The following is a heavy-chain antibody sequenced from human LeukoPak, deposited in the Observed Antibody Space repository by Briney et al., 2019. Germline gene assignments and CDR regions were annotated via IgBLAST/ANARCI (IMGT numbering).Heavy chain of an antibody. CDR2: IYPGDSDT. CDR3: ARHPSGYYPYYFDF. D-gene: IGHD3-22*01. Sequence: GEPLKISCKGSGYSFTSYWIGWVRQMPGKGLEWMGIIYPGDSDTRYSPSFRGQVTSSADKSISTAYLQWSSLKASDTAMYYCARHPSGYYPYYFDFWGQGTLVTVSS. V-gene: IGHV5-51*01. J-gene: IGHJ4*02. CDR1: GYSFTSYW.